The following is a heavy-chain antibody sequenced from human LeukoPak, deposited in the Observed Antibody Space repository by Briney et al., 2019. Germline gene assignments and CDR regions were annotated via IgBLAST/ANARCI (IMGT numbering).Heavy chain of an antibody. Sequence: PGGSLRLSCTAYEFSSSSHGMHWVRQAPGKGLEWVAAIRYEGRNKYYADSVRGRFTISRDNSQNTLFLQMDSLRVEDTAVYYCARDSSVRVSYHDILPWLDPWGQGTLVIVSS. J-gene: IGHJ5*02. CDR3: ARDSSVRVSYHDILPWLDP. V-gene: IGHV3-33*01. D-gene: IGHD3-9*01. CDR2: IRYEGRNK. CDR1: EFSSSSHG.